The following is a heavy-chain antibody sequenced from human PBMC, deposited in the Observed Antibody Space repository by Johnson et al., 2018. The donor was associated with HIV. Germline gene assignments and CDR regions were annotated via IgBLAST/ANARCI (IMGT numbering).Heavy chain of an antibody. Sequence: VQLVESGGGLVQPGGSLRLSCAASGVTVSSNYMTWVRQAPGKGLEWVSVLFSGGTTYYADSVQGRFTISRDNSKNTLYLQMNSLRAEDTAVYYCARACRDGYTCDVYDIWGQGTMVTVSS. CDR1: GVTVSSNY. CDR3: ARACRDGYTCDVYDI. J-gene: IGHJ3*02. CDR2: LFSGGTT. D-gene: IGHD5-24*01. V-gene: IGHV3-66*01.